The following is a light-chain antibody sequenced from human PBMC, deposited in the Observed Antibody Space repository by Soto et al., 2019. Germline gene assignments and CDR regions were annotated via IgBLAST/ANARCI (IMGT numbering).Light chain of an antibody. CDR3: AAWDDRLNGPV. J-gene: IGLJ3*02. V-gene: IGLV1-44*01. Sequence: QSVLTQPPSTSGTPGQRVTISCSGSSSNIGSNVLNWYQQLPGTAPKLLIYSNSQRPSGVPDRFSGSTSGTSASLAISGLQSEDEADYYCAAWDDRLNGPVFGGGTKLTVL. CDR2: SNS. CDR1: SSNIGSNV.